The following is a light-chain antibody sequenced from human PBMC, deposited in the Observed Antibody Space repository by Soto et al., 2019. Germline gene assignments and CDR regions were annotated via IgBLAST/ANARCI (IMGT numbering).Light chain of an antibody. CDR1: HSVSHY. CDR2: DAS. CDR3: QQRTSLPHT. Sequence: EIVLTQSPPTLSLSPGDTATLSCRASHSVSHYLAWYQQKPGQAPRLLIDDASNRATGIPARFSGGGSGTDFTLTISSLEPEDFAVYYCQQRTSLPHTFGQGTKVELK. V-gene: IGKV3-11*01. J-gene: IGKJ1*01.